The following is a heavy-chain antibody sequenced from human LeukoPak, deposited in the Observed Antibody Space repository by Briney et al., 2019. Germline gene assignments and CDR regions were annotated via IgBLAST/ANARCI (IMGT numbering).Heavy chain of an antibody. Sequence: HWASMNVSCKASGYPFTDYYIYWLRQAPGQGPEWMGWINPKTGGTHFAQDSQARVTMTSDTSVSTAYLELSSLKSDDTAVYYCARGTPWFDPWGQGTLVTVSS. CDR2: INPKTGGT. J-gene: IGHJ5*02. CDR1: GYPFTDYY. V-gene: IGHV1-2*02. CDR3: ARGTPWFDP.